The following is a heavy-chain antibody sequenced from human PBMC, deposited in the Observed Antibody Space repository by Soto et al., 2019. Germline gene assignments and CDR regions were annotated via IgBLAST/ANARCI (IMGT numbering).Heavy chain of an antibody. CDR2: ISYDGTNT. CDR3: AKDRISGYEYSYSYFYGLAV. Sequence: WWSLRLSCSASVFTFSSYGMHWVRQAPGKGLEWVTLISYDGTNTDYADSVKGRFTISRDNSRDTLSLQMNSLRVEDTAVYYCAKDRISGYEYSYSYFYGLAVWGQGTTVTVSS. J-gene: IGHJ6*02. V-gene: IGHV3-30*18. CDR1: VFTFSSYG. D-gene: IGHD5-12*01.